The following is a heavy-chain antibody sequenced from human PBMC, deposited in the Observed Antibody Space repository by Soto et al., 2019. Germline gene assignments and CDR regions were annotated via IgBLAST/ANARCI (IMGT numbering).Heavy chain of an antibody. D-gene: IGHD2-2*01. Sequence: SETLSLTCTVSGGSISSSSYYWGWIRQPPGKGLEWIGSIYYSGSTYYNPSLKSRVTISVDTSKNQFSLKLSSVTAADTAVYYCARLRDIVVVPAAVDAFDIWGQGTMVTVSS. V-gene: IGHV4-39*01. CDR3: ARLRDIVVVPAAVDAFDI. CDR1: GGSISSSSYY. CDR2: IYYSGST. J-gene: IGHJ3*02.